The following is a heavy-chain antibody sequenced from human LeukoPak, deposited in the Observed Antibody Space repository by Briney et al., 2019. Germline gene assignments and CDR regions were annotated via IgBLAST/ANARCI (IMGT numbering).Heavy chain of an antibody. D-gene: IGHD5-18*01. CDR3: ARRTSYSYGPNLDY. CDR2: IYHSGST. J-gene: IGHJ4*02. CDR1: GGSFSGYY. Sequence: SETLSLTCAVYGGSFSGYYWSWLRQPPGKGLEWLGEIYHSGSTNYNPPLKSRVTISVDKSKNQFSLKLSSVTAADTAVYYCARRTSYSYGPNLDYWGQGTLVTVSS. V-gene: IGHV4-34*01.